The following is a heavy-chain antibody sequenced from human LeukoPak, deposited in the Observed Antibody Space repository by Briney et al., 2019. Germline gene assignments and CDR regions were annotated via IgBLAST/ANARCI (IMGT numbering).Heavy chain of an antibody. Sequence: SGPTLVNPTQTLTLTCTFSGFSLITSGVGVGWIRQPPGKALEWLALIYWDDDKRYSPFLKGRLTISKDTSKNQVVLTMTNMDPVDTATYFCAHRLGQRRDWNYGKFDYWGQGTLVMVSS. V-gene: IGHV2-5*02. CDR2: IYWDDDK. J-gene: IGHJ4*02. D-gene: IGHD1-7*01. CDR3: AHRLGQRRDWNYGKFDY. CDR1: GFSLITSGVG.